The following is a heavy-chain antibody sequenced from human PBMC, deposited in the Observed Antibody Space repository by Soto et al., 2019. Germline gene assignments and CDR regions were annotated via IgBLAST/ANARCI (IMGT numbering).Heavy chain of an antibody. V-gene: IGHV1-2*02. D-gene: IGHD6-13*01. Sequence: ASVKVSCKASGYTFTGYYMHWVRQAPGQGLEWMGWINPNSGGTNYAQKFQGRVTMTRDTSISTAYMELSRLRSDDTAVYYCARDRAVGGYYYYSTLVCGQAPAVTGS. CDR2: INPNSGGT. CDR3: ARDRAVGGYYYYSTLV. CDR1: GYTFTGYY. J-gene: IGHJ6*02.